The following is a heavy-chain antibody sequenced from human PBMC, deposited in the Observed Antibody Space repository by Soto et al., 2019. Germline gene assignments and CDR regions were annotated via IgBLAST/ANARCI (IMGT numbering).Heavy chain of an antibody. CDR2: ISGSGGST. D-gene: IGHD2-2*01. CDR3: ASKYASPYCISTSCPKVDY. Sequence: GGSLRLSCAASGFTFSSYAMSWVRQAPGKGLEWVSAISGSGGSTYYADSVKGRFTISRDNSKNTLYLQMNSLRAEDTAVYYCASKYASPYCISTSCPKVDYWGQGTLVTVSS. V-gene: IGHV3-23*01. CDR1: GFTFSSYA. J-gene: IGHJ4*02.